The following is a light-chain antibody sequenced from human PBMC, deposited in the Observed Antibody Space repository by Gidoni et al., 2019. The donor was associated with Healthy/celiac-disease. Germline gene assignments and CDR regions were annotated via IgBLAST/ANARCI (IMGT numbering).Light chain of an antibody. J-gene: IGKJ2*01. CDR1: QRVSSN. CDR3: QQYNNWPPYT. Sequence: EIVMTQSPATLSVSPGERATHSCSASQRVSSNLAWYQQKPGQAPSLLIYGASTRANGIPARFSGSGSVTEFTLTISSLQYEDFAVYYCQQYNNWPPYTFGQGTKLEIK. V-gene: IGKV3-15*01. CDR2: GAS.